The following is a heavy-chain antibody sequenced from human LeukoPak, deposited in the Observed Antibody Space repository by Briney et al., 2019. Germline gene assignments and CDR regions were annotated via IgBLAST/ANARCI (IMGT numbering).Heavy chain of an antibody. Sequence: ASVKVSCKASGYTFTSYYMHWVRQAPGQGLEWMGIINPSGGSTSYAQKFQGRVTMTRDTSTSTAYMELSRLRSDDTAVYYCASPARWLQAAAYGMDVWGQGTTVTVSS. CDR3: ASPARWLQAAAYGMDV. D-gene: IGHD5-24*01. J-gene: IGHJ6*02. CDR1: GYTFTSYY. V-gene: IGHV1-46*01. CDR2: INPSGGST.